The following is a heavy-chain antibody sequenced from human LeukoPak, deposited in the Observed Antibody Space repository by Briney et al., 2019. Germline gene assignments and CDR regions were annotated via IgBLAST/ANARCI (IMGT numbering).Heavy chain of an antibody. D-gene: IGHD6-25*01. Sequence: SETLSLTCTVSGYSISSDCYWAWIRQPPGKGLEWIGSMYHSGDTHYNPSLKSRVTISVDMPKNQFSLKLTSVIAADTAVYYCARNHSTGWDFDYWGQGTLVTVSS. CDR2: MYHSGDT. CDR1: GYSISSDCY. V-gene: IGHV4-38-2*02. CDR3: ARNHSTGWDFDY. J-gene: IGHJ4*02.